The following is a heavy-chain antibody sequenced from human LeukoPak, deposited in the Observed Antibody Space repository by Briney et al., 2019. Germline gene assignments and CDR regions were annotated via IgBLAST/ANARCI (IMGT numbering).Heavy chain of an antibody. Sequence: ASVKVSCKASGYTFTSYGISWVRQAPGQGLEWMGWISAYNGNTNYAQKLQGRVTMTTDTSTSTAYMELRSLRSDDTAVYYCPRDPPPNWELGRPVFQQWGQGTLVTVSS. V-gene: IGHV1-18*01. D-gene: IGHD1-26*01. CDR3: PRDPPPNWELGRPVFQQ. CDR1: GYTFTSYG. J-gene: IGHJ1*01. CDR2: ISAYNGNT.